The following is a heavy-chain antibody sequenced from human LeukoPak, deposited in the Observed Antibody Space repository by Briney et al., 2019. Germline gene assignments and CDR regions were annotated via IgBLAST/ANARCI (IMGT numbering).Heavy chain of an antibody. V-gene: IGHV3-30*03. CDR2: ISYDGSNK. Sequence: GGSLRLSCAASRFTFSSYVMSWVRQAPGKGLEWVAVISYDGSNKYYADSVKGRFTISRDNSKNTLYLQMNSLRAEDTAVYYCASGTYYYGSGRSDYWGQGTLVTVSS. CDR1: RFTFSSYV. J-gene: IGHJ4*02. CDR3: ASGTYYYGSGRSDY. D-gene: IGHD3-10*01.